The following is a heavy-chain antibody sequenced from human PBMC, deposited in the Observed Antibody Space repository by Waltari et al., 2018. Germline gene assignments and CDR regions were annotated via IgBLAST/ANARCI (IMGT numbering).Heavy chain of an antibody. J-gene: IGHJ3*02. Sequence: QVQLQHAGAGLLKPSETLSLTCAAYGRSFSGYYWSWIRQPPGKGLEWIGEINHRGSTNYNPSLKSRVTISVDTSKNQFSLKLSSVTAADTALYYCARGPAFDIWGQGTMVTVSS. CDR1: GRSFSGYY. CDR3: ARGPAFDI. CDR2: INHRGST. V-gene: IGHV4-34*01.